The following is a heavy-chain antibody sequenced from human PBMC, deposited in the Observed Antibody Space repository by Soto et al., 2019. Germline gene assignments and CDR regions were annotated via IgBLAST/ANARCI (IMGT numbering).Heavy chain of an antibody. CDR3: ARVRFEVAAMGGRITPIDI. CDR2: ISASNGIT. J-gene: IGHJ3*02. Sequence: QVQLVQSGAEVKKPGASVKVSCKASGYTFTSYGISWVRQAPGQGLEWMGWISASNGITNYAQKLQGRVTMTTDTSTSTAYMELRSLRSDDTAVYYCARVRFEVAAMGGRITPIDIWGQGTMVTVSS. V-gene: IGHV1-18*04. D-gene: IGHD2-15*01. CDR1: GYTFTSYG.